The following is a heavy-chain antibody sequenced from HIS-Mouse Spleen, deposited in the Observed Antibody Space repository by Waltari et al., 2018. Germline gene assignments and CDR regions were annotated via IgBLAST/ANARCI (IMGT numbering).Heavy chain of an antibody. CDR3: ARIAEGYTSGWYAFDY. CDR2: IDWDDDN. CDR1: GFSLSTSGMC. D-gene: IGHD6-19*01. V-gene: IGHV2-70*01. Sequence: QVTLRESGPALVKPTQTLTLTCTFSGFSLSTSGMCVSWIRQPPGKALEWLAAIDWDDDNYYSTSLKTRLTGSRETSKNQVVLTMTNMDPLDTATYYCARIAEGYTSGWYAFDYWGQGTLVTVSS. J-gene: IGHJ4*02.